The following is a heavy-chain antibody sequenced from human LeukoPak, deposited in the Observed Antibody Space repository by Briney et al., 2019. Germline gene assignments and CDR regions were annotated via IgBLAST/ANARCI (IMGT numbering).Heavy chain of an antibody. CDR3: ARAPKRALGAFDI. J-gene: IGHJ3*02. Sequence: AASVKVSCKASGYTFTGYYMHWVRQAPGQGLEWMGWINPNSGGTNYAQKFQGRVTMTRDTSISTAYMELSRLRSDDTAVYYCARAPKRALGAFDIWGQGTMVTVSS. CDR2: INPNSGGT. V-gene: IGHV1-2*02. CDR1: GYTFTGYY.